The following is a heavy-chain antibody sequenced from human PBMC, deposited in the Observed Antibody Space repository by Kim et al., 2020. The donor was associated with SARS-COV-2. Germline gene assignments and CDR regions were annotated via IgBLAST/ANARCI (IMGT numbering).Heavy chain of an antibody. CDR2: ISGSGGST. J-gene: IGHJ4*02. Sequence: GGSLRLSCAASGFTFSSYAMSWVRQAPGKGLEWVSAISGSGGSTYYADSVKGRFTISRDNSKNTLYLQMNSLRAEDTAVYYCAKGWEWGGDFHCPIDYWGQGTLVTVSS. V-gene: IGHV3-23*01. CDR1: GFTFSSYA. CDR3: AKGWEWGGDFHCPIDY. D-gene: IGHD2-21*02.